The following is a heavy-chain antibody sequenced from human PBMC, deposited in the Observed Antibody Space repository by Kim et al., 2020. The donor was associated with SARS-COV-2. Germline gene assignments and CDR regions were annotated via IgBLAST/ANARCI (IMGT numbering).Heavy chain of an antibody. Sequence: GGSLRLSCATSGFTFGDYAMTLFRQAPGKGLEWVGFITSKAYRGRPEYAASLRGRLTISSDDSESIAYLQMNSLETDDTGVYYCTRGSGYSGYDSTPPFGYWGQGTLVTVSS. CDR3: TRGSGYSGYDSTPPFGY. D-gene: IGHD5-12*01. CDR1: GFTFGDYA. CDR2: ITSKAYRGRP. J-gene: IGHJ4*02. V-gene: IGHV3-49*03.